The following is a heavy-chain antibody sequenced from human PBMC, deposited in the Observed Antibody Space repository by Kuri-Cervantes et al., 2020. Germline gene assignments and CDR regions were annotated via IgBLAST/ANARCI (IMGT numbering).Heavy chain of an antibody. J-gene: IGHJ6*04. D-gene: IGHD3-10*01. Sequence: SETLSLTCAVCGGSFSTYYWTWIRQPPGRGLEWIGEIYHSGSTNYNPSLKSRVTISVDKSKNQFSLKLSSVTAADTAVYYCARGSITMVRGVLGVWGKGTTVTVSS. CDR2: IYHSGST. CDR1: GGSFSTYY. CDR3: ARGSITMVRGVLGV. V-gene: IGHV4-34*01.